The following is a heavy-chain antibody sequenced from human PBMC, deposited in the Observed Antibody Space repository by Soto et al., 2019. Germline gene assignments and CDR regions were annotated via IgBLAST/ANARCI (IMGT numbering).Heavy chain of an antibody. V-gene: IGHV2-5*01. CDR3: AHSYDYVWGSYRMPFDY. Sequence: ESGPTLVNPTQTLTLTCTFSGFSLSTSGVGVGWTRQPPGKALEWLALIYWNDDKRYSPSLKSRLTITKDTSKNQVVLTMTNMDPVDTATYYCAHSYDYVWGSYRMPFDYWGQGTLVTVSS. CDR1: GFSLSTSGVG. D-gene: IGHD3-16*02. CDR2: IYWNDDK. J-gene: IGHJ4*02.